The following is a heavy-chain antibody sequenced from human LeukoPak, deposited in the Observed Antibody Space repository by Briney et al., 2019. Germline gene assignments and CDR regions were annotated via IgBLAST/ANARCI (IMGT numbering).Heavy chain of an antibody. V-gene: IGHV4-34*01. CDR2: INHSGST. J-gene: IGHJ5*02. D-gene: IGHD2-2*01. CDR1: GGSFSGYY. Sequence: PSETRSLTCAVYGGSFSGYYWSWIRQPPGKGLEWIGEINHSGSTNYNPSLKSRVTISVDTSKNQFSLKLSSVTAADTAVYYCARNPSQLLANWFDPWGQGTLVTVSS. CDR3: ARNPSQLLANWFDP.